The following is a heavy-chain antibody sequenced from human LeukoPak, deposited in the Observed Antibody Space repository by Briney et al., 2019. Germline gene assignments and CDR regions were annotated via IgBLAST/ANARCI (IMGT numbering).Heavy chain of an antibody. J-gene: IGHJ3*02. Sequence: PGGSLRLSCSASGFTFSSYVLHWVRQAPGKGLEDVSAISGNGESTYYVDSVKGRFTISRDNAKNTLYLQMSSLRPEDTAIYYCGRFGDAFDIRGQGTMVTVSS. D-gene: IGHD3-10*01. CDR3: GRFGDAFDI. CDR2: ISGNGEST. CDR1: GFTFSSYV. V-gene: IGHV3-64D*06.